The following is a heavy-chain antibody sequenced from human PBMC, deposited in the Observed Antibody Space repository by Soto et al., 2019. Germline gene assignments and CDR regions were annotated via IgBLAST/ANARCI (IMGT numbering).Heavy chain of an antibody. Sequence: NLLESGGGLVKPGGSLRLSCEGSGFLFSHYYMSWIRQGPEKRLELVAYISSNSTAFYYADSVKGRFTVSKDDAKKSVFLQMTSVTSNDTATYYCATGDWSRTNNFDTWGQGTQVIVSA. V-gene: IGHV3-11*01. CDR3: ATGDWSRTNNFDT. J-gene: IGHJ5*02. D-gene: IGHD2-2*01. CDR2: ISSNSTAF. CDR1: GFLFSHYY.